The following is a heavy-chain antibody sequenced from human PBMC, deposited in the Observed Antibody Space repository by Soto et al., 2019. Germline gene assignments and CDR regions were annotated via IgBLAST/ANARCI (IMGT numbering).Heavy chain of an antibody. D-gene: IGHD3-3*01. CDR1: GGTFSSYA. V-gene: IGHV1-69*06. Sequence: GASVKVSCKASGGTFSSYAISWVRQAPGQGLEWMGGIIPIFGTANYAQKFQGRVTITADKSTSTAYMELSSLRSEDTAVYYCARDLPSITIFGVVTNNWFDSWGRGTLVTVSS. CDR3: ARDLPSITIFGVVTNNWFDS. CDR2: IIPIFGTA. J-gene: IGHJ5*01.